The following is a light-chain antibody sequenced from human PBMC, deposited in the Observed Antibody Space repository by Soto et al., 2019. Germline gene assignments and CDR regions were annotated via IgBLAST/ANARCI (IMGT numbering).Light chain of an antibody. J-gene: IGKJ4*01. CDR1: QDIRTW. CDR2: TAS. Sequence: DIQMTQSPSSVSASVGDRVTITCRASQDIRTWLAWYQEKPGKAPKVLIYTASTLQSGVPSRFSGSGSGTDFSLTISGLQPVDFATYYCQQASSFPLTFGGGTRVEIK. V-gene: IGKV1-12*01. CDR3: QQASSFPLT.